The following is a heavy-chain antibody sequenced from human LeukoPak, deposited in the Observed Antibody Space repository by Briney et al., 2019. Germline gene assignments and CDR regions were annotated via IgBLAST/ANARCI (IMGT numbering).Heavy chain of an antibody. Sequence: GGSLRLSCAASGFTFSTCWMTWVRQAPGKGLEWVASIKQDGSEKYYVDSVEGRFTVSRDNGKNSLYLQMNSLRAEDTAVYYCARDEGILTAYCFHWGQGTLVTVSS. CDR1: GFTFSTCW. V-gene: IGHV3-7*03. CDR2: IKQDGSEK. J-gene: IGHJ4*02. CDR3: ARDEGILTAYCFH. D-gene: IGHD3-9*01.